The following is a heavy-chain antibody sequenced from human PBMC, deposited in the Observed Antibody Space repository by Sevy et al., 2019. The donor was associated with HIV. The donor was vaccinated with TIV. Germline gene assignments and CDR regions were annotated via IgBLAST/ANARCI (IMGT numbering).Heavy chain of an antibody. Sequence: ASVEVSCKASGYTFTGYYIHWVRQAPGEGLEWMGWIDPNSGGTNYSQKFQGRVTMSTDTSISTAYMELSRLRSDDTAVYYCSRSVYGSRTYLNDYWGQGTLVTVSS. V-gene: IGHV1-2*02. D-gene: IGHD3-10*01. CDR2: IDPNSGGT. CDR3: SRSVYGSRTYLNDY. J-gene: IGHJ4*02. CDR1: GYTFTGYY.